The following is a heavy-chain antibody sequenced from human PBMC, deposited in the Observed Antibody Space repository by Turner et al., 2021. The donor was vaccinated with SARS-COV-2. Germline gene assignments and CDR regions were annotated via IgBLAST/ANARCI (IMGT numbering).Heavy chain of an antibody. CDR1: GFTFSSYA. J-gene: IGHJ3*02. CDR3: AKDIRTTPIAVAGRGAFDI. D-gene: IGHD6-19*01. CDR2: ISGSGGST. Sequence: VHLVESGGGVVQPGRSLRLSCAASGFTFSSYAMRWLRKGPGKGLGWVSAISGSGGSTFYADSVKGRFTISRDDSKNTLYLQMNSLRAEDTAVYYCAKDIRTTPIAVAGRGAFDIWGQGTMVTVSS. V-gene: IGHV3-23*04.